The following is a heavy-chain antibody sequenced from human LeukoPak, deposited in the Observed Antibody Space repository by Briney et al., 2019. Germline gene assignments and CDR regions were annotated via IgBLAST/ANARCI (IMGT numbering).Heavy chain of an antibody. CDR2: INSDGSST. CDR1: GFTFTSYA. CDR3: ARELKFRRGFDP. V-gene: IGHV3-74*01. Sequence: GGSLRLSCVASGFTFTSYAMNWVRQAPGKGLVWVSRINSDGSSTSYADSVKGRFTISRDNAKNTPYLQMNSLRAEDTAVYYCARELKFRRGFDPWGQGTLVTVSS. D-gene: IGHD2-21*01. J-gene: IGHJ5*02.